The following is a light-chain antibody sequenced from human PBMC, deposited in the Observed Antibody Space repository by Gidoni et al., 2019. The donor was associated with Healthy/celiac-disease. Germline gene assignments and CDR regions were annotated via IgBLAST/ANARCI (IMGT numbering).Light chain of an antibody. CDR2: AAS. V-gene: IGKV1-39*01. CDR1: QSISSY. J-gene: IGKJ1*01. CDR3: QQSYSTPWP. Sequence: DIQMTQSPSSLSASVGDRVTITCRASQSISSYLNWYQQKPGKAPKLLIYAASSLQGGVPSRFSGSGSGTDFTLTISSLQPEDFATYYCQQSYSTPWPFGQXTKVEIK.